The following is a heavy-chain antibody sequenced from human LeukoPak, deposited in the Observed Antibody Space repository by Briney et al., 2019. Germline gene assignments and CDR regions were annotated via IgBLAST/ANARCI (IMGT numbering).Heavy chain of an antibody. CDR2: IIPIFGTA. CDR1: GGTFSSYA. J-gene: IGHJ4*02. CDR3: ARDSIAAAVHARFLDY. D-gene: IGHD6-13*01. V-gene: IGHV1-69*05. Sequence: SVKVSCKASGGTFSSYAISWVRQAPGQGLEWMGRIIPIFGTANYAQKFQGRVTITTDESTSTAYMELSSLKSEDTAVYYCARDSIAAAVHARFLDYWGQGTLVTVSS.